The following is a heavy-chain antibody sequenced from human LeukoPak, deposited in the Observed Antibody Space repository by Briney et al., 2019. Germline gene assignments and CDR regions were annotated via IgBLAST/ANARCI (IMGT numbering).Heavy chain of an antibody. Sequence: HGESLKISCKGSGYCFTSYWIGWVRQMAGKGLEWMGIIYPGDSDTRYRPSFQGQVTISADKSISTACLQWSSLKASDTAMYYCARLAGRDGITILNYWGQGTLVTVSS. J-gene: IGHJ4*02. V-gene: IGHV5-51*01. CDR1: GYCFTSYW. D-gene: IGHD3-3*01. CDR2: IYPGDSDT. CDR3: ARLAGRDGITILNY.